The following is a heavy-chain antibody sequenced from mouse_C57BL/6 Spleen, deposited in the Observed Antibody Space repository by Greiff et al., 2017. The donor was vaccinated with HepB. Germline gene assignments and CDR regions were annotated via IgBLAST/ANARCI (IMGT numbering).Heavy chain of an antibody. D-gene: IGHD2-2*01. CDR2: ISSGGDYI. J-gene: IGHJ3*01. V-gene: IGHV5-9-1*02. CDR3: TRDGGGYDGFAY. CDR1: GFTFSSYA. Sequence: EVKVVESGEGLVKPGGSLKLSCAASGFTFSSYAMSWVRQTPEKRLEWVAYISSGGDYIYYADTVKGRFTISRDNARNTLYLQMSSLKSEDTAMYYCTRDGGGYDGFAYWGQGTLVTVSA.